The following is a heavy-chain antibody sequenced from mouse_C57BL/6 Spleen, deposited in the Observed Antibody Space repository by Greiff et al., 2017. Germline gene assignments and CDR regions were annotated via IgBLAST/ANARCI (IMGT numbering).Heavy chain of an antibody. CDR1: GYTFTSYW. D-gene: IGHD1-1*01. CDR3: PISTVVATGYFDV. Sequence: QVQLQQPGAELVKPGASVKLSCKASGYTFTSYWMHWVKQRPGQGLEWIGMIHPNSGSTNYNEKFKSKATLTVDKSSSTAYMQFSSLTSEDSAVXYCPISTVVATGYFDVWGTGTTVTVSS. J-gene: IGHJ1*03. CDR2: IHPNSGST. V-gene: IGHV1-64*01.